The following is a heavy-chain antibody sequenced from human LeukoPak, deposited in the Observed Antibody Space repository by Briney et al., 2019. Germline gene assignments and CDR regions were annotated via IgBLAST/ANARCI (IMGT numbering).Heavy chain of an antibody. J-gene: IGHJ4*02. CDR3: ARHLSGTTMSHYFDF. D-gene: IGHD1-1*01. CDR2: IYSSGNT. Sequence: SETLSLTCSVSGDSISSGRNYWGWIRQSPGKGLEWIASIYSSGNTHSNPSLKSRVSISVDASKNQVSLKLYSVTASDAAIYYCARHLSGTTMSHYFDFWGQGTLVTVSS. CDR1: GDSISSGRNY. V-gene: IGHV4-39*01.